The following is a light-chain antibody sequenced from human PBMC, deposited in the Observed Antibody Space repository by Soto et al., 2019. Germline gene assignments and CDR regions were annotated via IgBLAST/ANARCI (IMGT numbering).Light chain of an antibody. CDR2: DVN. CDR1: SSEIGVYNY. V-gene: IGLV2-14*01. CDR3: TSYTTTNTLV. Sequence: QSVLTQPASVSGSPGQSITISCTGTSSEIGVYNYVSWYQQYAGKAPKYVIYDVNKRPSGVSYRFSGSKSGNMASLTISGLQADDEADYYCTSYTTTNTLVLGGGTKVTVL. J-gene: IGLJ2*01.